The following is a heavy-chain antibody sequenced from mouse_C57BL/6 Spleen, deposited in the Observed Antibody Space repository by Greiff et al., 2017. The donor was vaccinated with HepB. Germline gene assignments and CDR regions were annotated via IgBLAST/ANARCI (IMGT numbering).Heavy chain of an antibody. CDR1: GFTFSDYY. Sequence: EVQVVESGGGLVQPGGSLKLSCAASGFTFSDYYMYWVRQTPEKRLEWVAYISNGGGSTYYPDTVKGRCTISRDNAKNTLYLQMSRLKSEDTAMYYCARQGLNYAMDYWGQGTSVTVSS. CDR2: ISNGGGST. V-gene: IGHV5-12*01. D-gene: IGHD3-3*01. J-gene: IGHJ4*01. CDR3: ARQGLNYAMDY.